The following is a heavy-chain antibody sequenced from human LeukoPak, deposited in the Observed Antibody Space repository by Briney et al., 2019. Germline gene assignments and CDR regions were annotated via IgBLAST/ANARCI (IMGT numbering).Heavy chain of an antibody. V-gene: IGHV1-2*02. D-gene: IGHD2-2*01. CDR2: INPNDGDT. J-gene: IGHJ4*02. CDR1: GYTFTDYY. Sequence: ASVKVSCKASGYTFTDYYMHWVRQAPGQGFEWMGWINPNDGDTNYAQKFQGRVTMTRDTSISTAHMEVSRLRSDDTAVYYYARANFLYCSSSTCLFDYWGQGALVTVSS. CDR3: ARANFLYCSSSTCLFDY.